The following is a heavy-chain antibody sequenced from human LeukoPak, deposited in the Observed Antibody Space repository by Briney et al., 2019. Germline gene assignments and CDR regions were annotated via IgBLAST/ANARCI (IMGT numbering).Heavy chain of an antibody. CDR2: IHPRSGDT. V-gene: IGHV1-2*02. CDR3: ARDGEYGTGSYYRGSFDY. J-gene: IGHJ4*02. D-gene: IGHD3-10*01. Sequence: ASVKVSCKASGYSFTAFYIHCVRQAPGQGLEWMGWIHPRSGDTRYAQKFQGRVTMARDTSISTVYMDLSSLGSDDTAVYYCARDGEYGTGSYYRGSFDYWGQGILVTVSS. CDR1: GYSFTAFY.